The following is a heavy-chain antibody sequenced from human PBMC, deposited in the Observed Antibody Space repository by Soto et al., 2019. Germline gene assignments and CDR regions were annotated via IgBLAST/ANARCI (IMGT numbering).Heavy chain of an antibody. D-gene: IGHD4-17*01. CDR3: ARGNDYGDPEGNWYFDL. CDR2: IYYSGST. J-gene: IGHJ2*01. Sequence: QVQLQESGPGLVKPSETLSLTCTVSGGSVSSGSYYWSWIRQPPGKGLEWIGYIYYSGSTNYNPSLKSRVTISVDTSKTQFSLKLSSVTAADTAVYYCARGNDYGDPEGNWYFDLWGRGTLVTVSS. V-gene: IGHV4-61*01. CDR1: GGSVSSGSYY.